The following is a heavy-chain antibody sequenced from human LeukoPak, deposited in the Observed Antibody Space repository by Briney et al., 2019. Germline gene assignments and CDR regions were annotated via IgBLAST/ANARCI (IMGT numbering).Heavy chain of an antibody. CDR2: INTNTGNP. Sequence: ASVKVSCKASGYTFTSYAMNWVRQAPGQGLEWMGWINTNTGNPTYAQGFTGRFVFSLDTSDSTAYLQISSLKAEDTAVYYCARGPRYYDFWSGYQNWFDPWGQGTLVTVSS. D-gene: IGHD3-3*01. V-gene: IGHV7-4-1*02. CDR3: ARGPRYYDFWSGYQNWFDP. J-gene: IGHJ5*02. CDR1: GYTFTSYA.